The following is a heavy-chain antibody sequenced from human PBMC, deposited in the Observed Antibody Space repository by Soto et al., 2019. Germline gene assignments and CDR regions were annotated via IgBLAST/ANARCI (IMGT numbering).Heavy chain of an antibody. CDR3: AHGSGWLFDY. D-gene: IGHD6-19*01. J-gene: IGHJ4*02. V-gene: IGHV2-5*02. Sequence: QITLKESGPTLVKPTQTLTLTCTFSGFSLSTSGVGVGWIRQPPGKALEWLALLYWDDDNRYSPSLRSRLTLTKDTSKTQVVLTMTNMDPVDTATYYCAHGSGWLFDYWGQGTLVTVSS. CDR2: LYWDDDN. CDR1: GFSLSTSGVG.